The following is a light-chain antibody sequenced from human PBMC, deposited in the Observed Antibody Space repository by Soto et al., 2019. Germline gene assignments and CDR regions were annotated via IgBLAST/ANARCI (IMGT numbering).Light chain of an antibody. V-gene: IGKV4-1*01. CDR3: QQYVNYPRT. CDR1: QSVLYSSSNKNY. Sequence: DIVMTQSPDSLAVSLGERATINCKSSQSVLYSSSNKNYLAWYQQKPGQSPKLLIYWASTRETGVPSKFSGSGSGTDFTLTISSLQPEDFATYYCQQYVNYPRTFGQGTTVEIK. J-gene: IGKJ1*01. CDR2: WAS.